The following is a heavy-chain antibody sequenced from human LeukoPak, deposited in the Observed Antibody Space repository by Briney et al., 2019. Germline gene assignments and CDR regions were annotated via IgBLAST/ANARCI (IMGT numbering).Heavy chain of an antibody. CDR3: VKGSDSGSYYSDWFDP. Sequence: PGGSLRLSCAASGFTFSSYWMHWVRQAPGKGLVWVSRINSDGSSTSYADSVKGRFTISRDNAKNTLYLQMNSLRAEGTAVYYCVKGSDSGSYYSDWFDPWGQGTLVTVSS. CDR1: GFTFSSYW. CDR2: INSDGSST. D-gene: IGHD1-26*01. J-gene: IGHJ5*02. V-gene: IGHV3-74*01.